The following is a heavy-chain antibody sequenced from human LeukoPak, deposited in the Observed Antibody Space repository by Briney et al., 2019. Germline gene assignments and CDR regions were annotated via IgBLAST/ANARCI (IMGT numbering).Heavy chain of an antibody. D-gene: IGHD3-22*01. CDR2: ISGSGGST. Sequence: PGGSLRPSCAASTLSFSSYATRWVRHAPKDGLGWDSAISGSGGSTYDEDSVKGRFTISRDNSKNTLYLQMNSMRAEDTAVYYCAKGLYDSSGYYYGLGYWGQGTLVTVSS. J-gene: IGHJ4*02. V-gene: IGHV3-23*01. CDR3: AKGLYDSSGYYYGLGY. CDR1: TLSFSSYA.